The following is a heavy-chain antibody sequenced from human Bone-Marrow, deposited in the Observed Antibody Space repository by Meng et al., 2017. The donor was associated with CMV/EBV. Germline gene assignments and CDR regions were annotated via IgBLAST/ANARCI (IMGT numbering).Heavy chain of an antibody. J-gene: IGHJ6*02. Sequence: GESLKISCAASGFTFDDYGMSWVRQAPGKGLEWVSGINWNGGSTGYADSVKGRFTISRDNAKNSLYLQMNSLRAEDTALYYCARRVGSYSLDYYGMDVWGQGTTVTVSS. D-gene: IGHD3-16*02. CDR3: ARRVGSYSLDYYGMDV. V-gene: IGHV3-20*04. CDR2: INWNGGST. CDR1: GFTFDDYG.